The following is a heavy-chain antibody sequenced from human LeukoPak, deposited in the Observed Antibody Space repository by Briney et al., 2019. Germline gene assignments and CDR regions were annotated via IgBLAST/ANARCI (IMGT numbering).Heavy chain of an antibody. CDR2: IYSGGGT. V-gene: IGHV3-53*01. CDR1: GFTVSSNY. J-gene: IGHJ4*02. Sequence: GGSLRLSCAASGFTVSSNYMSWVRQAPGKGLEWVSVIYSGGGTYYADSVKGRFTISRDNSKNTLYLQMNSLRAEDTAVYYCARGGVGAKFSFDYWGQGTLVTVSS. D-gene: IGHD1-26*01. CDR3: ARGGVGAKFSFDY.